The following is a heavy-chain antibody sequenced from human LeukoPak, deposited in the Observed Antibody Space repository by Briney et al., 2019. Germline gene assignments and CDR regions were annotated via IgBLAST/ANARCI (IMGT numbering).Heavy chain of an antibody. D-gene: IGHD3-10*01. V-gene: IGHV1-8*03. CDR1: GYTFTSYD. J-gene: IGHJ3*02. Sequence: AASVKVSCKASGYTFTSYDINWVRQATGQGLEWMGWMNPNSGNTGYAQKFQGRVTITRNTSISTAYMELSSLRSEDTAVYYCARGMYYYGSGSPDPYDAFDIWGQGTMVTVSS. CDR2: MNPNSGNT. CDR3: ARGMYYYGSGSPDPYDAFDI.